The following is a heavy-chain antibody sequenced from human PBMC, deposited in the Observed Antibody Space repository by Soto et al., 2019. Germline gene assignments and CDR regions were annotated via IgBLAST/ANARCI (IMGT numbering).Heavy chain of an antibody. CDR2: ISYDGSNK. V-gene: IGHV3-30-3*01. CDR3: ARVLSKYSSPLYYYYYYGMDV. J-gene: IGHJ6*02. Sequence: GGSLRLSCAASGFTFSSYAMHWVRQAPGKGLEWVAVISYDGSNKYYADSVKGRFTISRDNSKNTLYLQMNSLRAEDTAVYYCARVLSKYSSPLYYYYYYGMDVWGQGTTVTVSS. D-gene: IGHD6-6*01. CDR1: GFTFSSYA.